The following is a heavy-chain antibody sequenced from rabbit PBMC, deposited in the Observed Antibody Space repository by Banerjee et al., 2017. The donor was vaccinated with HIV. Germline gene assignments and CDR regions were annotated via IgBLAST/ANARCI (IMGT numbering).Heavy chain of an antibody. J-gene: IGHJ4*01. CDR2: IYAGISGTT. V-gene: IGHV1S40*01. D-gene: IGHD7-1*01. CDR3: ANSGAGGGDSSRFNL. CDR1: GFSFSSTYY. Sequence: QSLEESGGDLVKPGASLTLTCKASGFSFSSTYYMCWVRQAPGKGLEWIACIYAGISGTTYYATWAKGRFTVSKTSSTTVTLQMTSLAAADTATYFCANSGAGGGDSSRFNLWGPGTLVTVS.